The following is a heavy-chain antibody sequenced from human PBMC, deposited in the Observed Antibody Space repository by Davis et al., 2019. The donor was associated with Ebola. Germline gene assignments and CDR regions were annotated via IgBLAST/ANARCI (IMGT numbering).Heavy chain of an antibody. CDR1: GDSMSSHY. CDR3: ARDDLTGLIDS. J-gene: IGHJ4*02. V-gene: IGHV4-59*11. D-gene: IGHD2-8*02. Sequence: SETLSLTCTVSGDSMSSHYWSWIRQPPGKGLEWIGYIYYSGNTNYNPSLKSRLTISVDTSKNQFSLRLSSVTAADTAVYYCARDDLTGLIDSWGQGTLVTVSS. CDR2: IYYSGNT.